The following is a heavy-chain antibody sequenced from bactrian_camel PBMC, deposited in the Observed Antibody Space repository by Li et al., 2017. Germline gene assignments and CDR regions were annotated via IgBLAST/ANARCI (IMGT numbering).Heavy chain of an antibody. CDR2: IASDGTT. CDR1: RRTYSTYC. D-gene: IGHD3*01. CDR3: AAQRNEARCYAGSWYPASAAGGY. J-gene: IGHJ4*01. V-gene: IGHV3S53*01. Sequence: HVQLVESGGGSVQAGGSLSVSCTDSRRTYSTYCMAWFRQAPGKEREGVAVIASDGTTSYAVSVKGRFAISQDNGKNTLYLQMNDLKPEDTAVYFCAAQRNEARCYAGSWYPASAAGGYWGQGTQVTVS.